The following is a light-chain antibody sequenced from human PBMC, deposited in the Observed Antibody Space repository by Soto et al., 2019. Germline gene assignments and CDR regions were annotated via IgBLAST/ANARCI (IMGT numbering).Light chain of an antibody. V-gene: IGLV2-23*01. CDR2: EGS. Sequence: QSVLTQPASVSGSPGQSITISCTGTSSDVGSYNLVSWYQQHPGKAPKLKIYEGSKRPSGVSNRFSGSKSGNTASLTISGLQAEDEADYYCCSYAGSSTAAVFGGGTKLTVL. CDR1: SSDVGSYNL. J-gene: IGLJ2*01. CDR3: CSYAGSSTAAV.